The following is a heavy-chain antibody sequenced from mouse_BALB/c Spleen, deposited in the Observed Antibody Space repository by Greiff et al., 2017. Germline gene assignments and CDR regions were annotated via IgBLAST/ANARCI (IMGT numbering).Heavy chain of an antibody. V-gene: IGHV14-3*02. CDR3: ARSIYFDD. CDR2: IDPANGNT. Sequence: VHVKQSGAELVKPGASVKLSCTASGFNIKDTYMHWVKQRPEQGLEWIGRIDPANGNTKYDPKFQGKATITADTSSNTAYLQLSSLTSEDTAVYYCARSIYFDDWGQGTTRTVSS. J-gene: IGHJ2*01. CDR1: GFNIKDTY.